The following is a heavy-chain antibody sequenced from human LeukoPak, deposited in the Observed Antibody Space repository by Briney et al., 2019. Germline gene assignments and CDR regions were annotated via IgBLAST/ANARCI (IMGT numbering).Heavy chain of an antibody. CDR1: GLTLSDHW. CDR2: ITNKANSYST. CDR3: TSVSAGLVEY. J-gene: IGHJ4*02. V-gene: IGHV3-72*01. Sequence: GGSLRLSCAASGLTLSDHWMDSGRQAPGKGLEWVGRITNKANSYSTQYAESVKGRFTISRNDSKNSLYLQMSSLKTEDTDVYFCTSVSAGLVEYWGQGTLVTVSS. D-gene: IGHD3-16*01.